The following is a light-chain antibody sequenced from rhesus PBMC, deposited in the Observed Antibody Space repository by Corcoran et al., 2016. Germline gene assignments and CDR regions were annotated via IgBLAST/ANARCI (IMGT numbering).Light chain of an antibody. J-gene: IGKJ4*01. Sequence: DIQMTQSPSSLSASVGDRVTITCRASENVNNYLHWYQQKPGKAPKHLIYKASSLQSGVPSRFSGSGSGTDFTLTISSLQPEDFATYYCQHSYGTPLTFGGGTKVELK. V-gene: IGKV1-74*01. CDR1: ENVNNY. CDR3: QHSYGTPLT. CDR2: KAS.